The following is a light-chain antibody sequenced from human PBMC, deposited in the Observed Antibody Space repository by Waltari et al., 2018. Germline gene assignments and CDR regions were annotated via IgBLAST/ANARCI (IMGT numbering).Light chain of an antibody. Sequence: DIQMTQSPSSLSASVGDKVTIPCRASQDVRGWLAWYQQKPGKAPKLLIYAASTLQSGVPSRFSGSESGTDYTLTISSLQPEDFASYYCQQGYNTPWTFGQGTKVEVK. CDR3: QQGYNTPWT. V-gene: IGKV1-12*01. CDR2: AAS. CDR1: QDVRGW. J-gene: IGKJ1*01.